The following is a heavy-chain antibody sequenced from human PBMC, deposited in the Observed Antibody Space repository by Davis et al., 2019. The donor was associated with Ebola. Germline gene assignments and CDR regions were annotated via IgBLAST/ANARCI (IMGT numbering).Heavy chain of an antibody. V-gene: IGHV3-23*01. CDR2: ISGSGGST. Sequence: PGGSLRLSCAASGFTFSSYAMSWVRQAPGKGLEWVSAISGSGGSTYYADSVKGRFTISRDNSKNTLYLQMNSLRAEDTAVYYCAKDLGYDFWSGSNWFDPWGQGTLVTVSS. CDR3: AKDLGYDFWSGSNWFDP. J-gene: IGHJ5*02. CDR1: GFTFSSYA. D-gene: IGHD3-3*01.